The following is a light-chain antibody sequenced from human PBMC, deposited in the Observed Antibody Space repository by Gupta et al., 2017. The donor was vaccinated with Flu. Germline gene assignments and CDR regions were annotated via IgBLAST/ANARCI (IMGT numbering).Light chain of an antibody. J-gene: IGKJ1*01. CDR3: RQYSNLRT. Sequence: DIVMTQSPDSLAVSLGERATINCKSSQSVLHSPDNKNYLAWYQQKPGQPPKLLIYWASTRESGVPDRFSGSGSGTDFTLTISSLQAEDVAVYYCRQYSNLRTFGQGTKVEIK. V-gene: IGKV4-1*01. CDR2: WAS. CDR1: QSVLHSPDNKNY.